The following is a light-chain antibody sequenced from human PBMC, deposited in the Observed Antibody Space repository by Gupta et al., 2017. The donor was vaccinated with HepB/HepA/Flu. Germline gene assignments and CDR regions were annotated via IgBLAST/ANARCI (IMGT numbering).Light chain of an antibody. CDR3: CSYAGSHTFPYV. Sequence: QSALTQPRSVSESPGQSVTISCTGPSIDVGEYNYVSWYQQNPGKAPKLIIYDVTKRPSGVPDRFSGSKSGSTASLTISGLQAEDEADYYCCSYAGSHTFPYVFGAGTKVTVL. J-gene: IGLJ1*01. V-gene: IGLV2-11*02. CDR1: SIDVGEYNY. CDR2: DVT.